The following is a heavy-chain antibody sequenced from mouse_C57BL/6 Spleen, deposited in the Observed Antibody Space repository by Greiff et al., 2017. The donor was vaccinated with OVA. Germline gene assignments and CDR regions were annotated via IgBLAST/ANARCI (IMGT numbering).Heavy chain of an antibody. J-gene: IGHJ2*01. CDR3: ERDDGSSDPYYFDY. CDR1: GYTFTSYW. V-gene: IGHV1-72*01. D-gene: IGHD1-1*01. CDR2: IDPNSGGT. Sequence: QVQLKQPGAELVKPGASVKLSCKASGYTFTSYWMHWVKQRPGRGLEWIGRIDPNSGGTKYNENFKSKATLTVDKPSSTAYMQLSRLTSEDSAVYYWERDDGSSDPYYFDYWGQGTTLTVSS.